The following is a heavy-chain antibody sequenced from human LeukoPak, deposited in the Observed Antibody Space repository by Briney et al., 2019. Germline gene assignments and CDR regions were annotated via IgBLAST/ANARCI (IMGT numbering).Heavy chain of an antibody. J-gene: IGHJ4*02. CDR3: ARGRWLQLYYFDF. CDR2: ISSSSSTI. V-gene: IGHV3-48*02. CDR1: GFPFSSYS. Sequence: GGCLRLSCAASGFPFSSYSTNWVRPAPGKGLEWVSHISSSSSTIYYADSVKGRFTISRDNAKNSLYLQMNSLRDEDTAVYFCARGRWLQLYYFDFWGQGTLVTVSS. D-gene: IGHD5-24*01.